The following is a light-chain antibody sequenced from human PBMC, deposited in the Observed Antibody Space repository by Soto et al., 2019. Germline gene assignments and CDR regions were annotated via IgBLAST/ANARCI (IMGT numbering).Light chain of an antibody. CDR1: QGISNS. CDR3: QKDDSAPEA. J-gene: IGKJ1*01. CDR2: DAS. Sequence: DIQMTQSPSSLSASVGDRVTITCRASQGISNSLAWYQQEPGKVPKLLIYDASTLQSGVSSRFSGSGSGTDFTLTISSLQPEDGATYYCQKDDSAPEAFGQGTKVEIK. V-gene: IGKV1-27*01.